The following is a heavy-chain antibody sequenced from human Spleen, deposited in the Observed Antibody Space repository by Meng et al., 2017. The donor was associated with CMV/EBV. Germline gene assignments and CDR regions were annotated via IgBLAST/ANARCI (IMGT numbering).Heavy chain of an antibody. J-gene: IGHJ4*02. CDR2: INYSGST. V-gene: IGHV4-34*13. Sequence: GYYWSWIRLPPGKGLEWIGQINYSGSTNYNPSLKSRVTISVDTSKNQFSLKLNSVTAADTAVYYCATMRAATSCYRGSCSGYYFDYWGQGTLVTVSS. D-gene: IGHD2-2*02. CDR1: GYY. CDR3: ATMRAATSCYRGSCSGYYFDY.